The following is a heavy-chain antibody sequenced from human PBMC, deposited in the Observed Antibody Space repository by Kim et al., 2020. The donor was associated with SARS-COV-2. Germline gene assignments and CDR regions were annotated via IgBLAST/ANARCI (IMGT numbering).Heavy chain of an antibody. CDR2: ISYDGSNK. V-gene: IGHV3-30*18. CDR3: AKDLSGYSYGYWGGGEYYYGMDV. D-gene: IGHD5-18*01. CDR1: GFTFSSYG. Sequence: GGSLRLSCAASGFTFSSYGMHWVRQAPGKGLEWVAVISYDGSNKYYADSVKGRFTISRDNSKNTLYLQMNSLRAEDTAVYYCAKDLSGYSYGYWGGGEYYYGMDVWGQGTTVTVSS. J-gene: IGHJ6*02.